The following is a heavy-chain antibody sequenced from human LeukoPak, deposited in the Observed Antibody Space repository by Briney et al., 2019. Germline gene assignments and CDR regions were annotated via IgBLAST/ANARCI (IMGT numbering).Heavy chain of an antibody. CDR3: ARHYGGNSVTDWYFDL. D-gene: IGHD4-23*01. CDR1: GFTFSRNA. V-gene: IGHV3-23*01. Sequence: GGSLRLSCAASGFTFSRNAMSWVRQAPGKGLEWVSAISCSGGNTYYADSVKGRFTISRDNSKNTLYLQMNSLRAEDTAVYYCARHYGGNSVTDWYFDLWGRGTLVTVSS. CDR2: ISCSGGNT. J-gene: IGHJ2*01.